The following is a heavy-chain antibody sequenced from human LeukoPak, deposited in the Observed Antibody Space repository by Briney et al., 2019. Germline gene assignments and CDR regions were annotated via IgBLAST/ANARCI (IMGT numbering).Heavy chain of an antibody. J-gene: IGHJ4*02. CDR2: IWYDGSNK. CDR1: GFTFSSYG. V-gene: IGHV3-33*01. Sequence: GGSLRLSCAASGFTFSSYGMHWVRQAPGKGPEWVALIWYDGSNKYHADSVKGRFTISRDNSKNTLFLQMNSLRAEDTAVYYCAREYYGDYYFDYWGQGTLVTVSS. D-gene: IGHD4-17*01. CDR3: AREYYGDYYFDY.